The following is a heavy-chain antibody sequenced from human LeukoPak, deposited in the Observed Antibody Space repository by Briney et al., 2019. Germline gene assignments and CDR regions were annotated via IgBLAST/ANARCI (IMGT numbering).Heavy chain of an antibody. CDR1: GYTFTSYG. V-gene: IGHV1-18*01. CDR2: ISAYNGNT. Sequence: GASVKVSCKASGYTFTSYGISWVRQAPGQGLEWMGWISAYNGNTNYAQKLQGRVTMTTDTSTSTAYMELRSLRSDDTAVYYCARVESLMVYAPPHYWGQGTLVTVSS. CDR3: ARVESLMVYAPPHY. D-gene: IGHD2-8*01. J-gene: IGHJ4*02.